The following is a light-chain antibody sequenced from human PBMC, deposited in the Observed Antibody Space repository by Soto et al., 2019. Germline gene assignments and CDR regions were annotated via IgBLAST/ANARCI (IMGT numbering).Light chain of an antibody. CDR3: SSYTSTTTAVV. Sequence: QSVLTQPASVSGSPGQSITISCTGTSSDVGGYNYVSWYQQQPGKAPKLMIYEVSNRPSGVSNRFSGSKSGNTASLTISGLQAEDEADYYCSSYTSTTTAVVFGGGTKLTVL. CDR2: EVS. V-gene: IGLV2-14*01. J-gene: IGLJ2*01. CDR1: SSDVGGYNY.